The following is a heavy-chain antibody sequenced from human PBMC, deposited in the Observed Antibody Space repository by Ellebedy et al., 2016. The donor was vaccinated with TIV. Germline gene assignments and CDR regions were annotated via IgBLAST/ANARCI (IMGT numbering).Heavy chain of an antibody. CDR1: GFTFSSYS. D-gene: IGHD6-19*01. J-gene: IGHJ3*02. CDR3: AREAEQWLVLDAFDI. Sequence: GGSLRLXXAASGFTFSSYSMNWVRQAPGKGLEWVSSISSSSSYIYYADSVEGRFTISRDNAKNSLYLQMNSLRAEDTAVYYCAREAEQWLVLDAFDIWGQGTMVTVSS. CDR2: ISSSSSYI. V-gene: IGHV3-21*01.